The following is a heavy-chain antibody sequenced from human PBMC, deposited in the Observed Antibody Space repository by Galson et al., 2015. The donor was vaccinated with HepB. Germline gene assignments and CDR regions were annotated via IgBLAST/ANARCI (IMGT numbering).Heavy chain of an antibody. J-gene: IGHJ4*02. CDR2: FDAEGAT. CDR3: ARDWTGTNCGGTCISH. CDR1: GFTFNIYA. V-gene: IGHV3-23*01. D-gene: IGHD3/OR15-3a*01. Sequence: SLRLSCAASGFTFNIYAMTWVRQAPGKGLEWVSTFDAEGATYYADSVKGRFTISRDNSQNTVYLQMNGLRADDSAVYHCARDWTGTNCGGTCISHWGQGSLVTVSS.